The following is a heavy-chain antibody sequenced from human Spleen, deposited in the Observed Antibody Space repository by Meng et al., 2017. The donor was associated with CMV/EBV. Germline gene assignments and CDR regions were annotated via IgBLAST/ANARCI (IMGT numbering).Heavy chain of an antibody. J-gene: IGHJ6*02. Sequence: LSLTCAASGFTFSSYEMNWVRQAPGKGLEWVSYISSSGSTIYYADSVKGRFTISRDNAKNSLYLQMNSLRAEDTAVYYCARDKERFLEWPTYYYYGMDVWGQGTTVTVSS. D-gene: IGHD3-3*01. CDR3: ARDKERFLEWPTYYYYGMDV. CDR1: GFTFSSYE. V-gene: IGHV3-48*03. CDR2: ISSSGSTI.